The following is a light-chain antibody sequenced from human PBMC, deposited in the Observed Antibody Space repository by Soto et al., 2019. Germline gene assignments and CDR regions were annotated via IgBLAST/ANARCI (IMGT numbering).Light chain of an antibody. CDR1: QSVTTR. V-gene: IGKV3-15*01. J-gene: IGKJ2*01. CDR3: QQYNNWPPYT. CDR2: GAS. Sequence: EIVLTQSPATLSMSPGERATLSCRASQSVTTRLAWYQQKPGQAPRLLIYGASTRATGIPARFSGSGSDTEFTLTISSLQSEDFAVYYCQQYNNWPPYTVGQGTKLEIK.